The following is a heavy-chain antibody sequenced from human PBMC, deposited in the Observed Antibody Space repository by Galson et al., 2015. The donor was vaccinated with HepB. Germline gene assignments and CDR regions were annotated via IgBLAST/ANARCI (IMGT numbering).Heavy chain of an antibody. D-gene: IGHD6-13*01. CDR2: ISSSGTV. J-gene: IGHJ3*02. V-gene: IGHV3-69-1*01. CDR1: GFFFSDYN. Sequence: SLRLSCAASGFFFSDYNMNWVRQAPGKGLEWVSSISSSGTVYYADSLTGRSTISRDNAKNSLDLQVNSLRAEDTAVYYCASLDSSSPFDAFDIWGQGTMVTVSS. CDR3: ASLDSSSPFDAFDI.